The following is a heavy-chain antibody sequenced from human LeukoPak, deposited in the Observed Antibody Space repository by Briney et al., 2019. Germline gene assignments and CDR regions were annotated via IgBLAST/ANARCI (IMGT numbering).Heavy chain of an antibody. Sequence: GGSLTLSCAASGFTFSGSAMHWVRQASGKGLEWVGRIRSKANSYATAYAASVKGRFTISRDDSKNTAYLQMNSLKTEDTAVYYCAIFGVADGAFDIWGQGTMVTVSS. D-gene: IGHD3-3*01. V-gene: IGHV3-73*01. J-gene: IGHJ3*02. CDR3: AIFGVADGAFDI. CDR1: GFTFSGSA. CDR2: IRSKANSYAT.